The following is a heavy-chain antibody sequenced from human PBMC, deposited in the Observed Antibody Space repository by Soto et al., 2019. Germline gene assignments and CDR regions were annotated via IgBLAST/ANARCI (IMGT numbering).Heavy chain of an antibody. CDR3: ARSSTSANYFDY. V-gene: IGHV4-30-2*05. Sequence: SETLSLTCAVSGVSISSGGYCWSWIRQPPGKGLEWIGYIYHSGSTYYNPSLKSRVTISVDTSKNQFSLKLSSVTAADTAVYYCARSSTSANYFDYWGQGTLVTVSS. CDR2: IYHSGST. J-gene: IGHJ4*02. CDR1: GVSISSGGYC. D-gene: IGHD2-2*01.